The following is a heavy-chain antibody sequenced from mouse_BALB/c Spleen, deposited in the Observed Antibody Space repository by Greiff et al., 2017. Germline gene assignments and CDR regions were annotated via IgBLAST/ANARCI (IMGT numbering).Heavy chain of an antibody. D-gene: IGHD1-1*01. CDR3: ARDRDYGSSYDWYVEV. CDR1: GFTFSDSY. Sequence: EVHLVASGGGLVKPGGSLKLSCAASGFTFSDSYMYWVRQTPEKRLEWVATISDGGSYTYYPDSVKGRFTISRDNAKNNLYLQMSSLKSEDTAMYYCARDRDYGSSYDWYVEVWGAGTTGTVSA. J-gene: IGHJ1*01. V-gene: IGHV5-4*02. CDR2: ISDGGSYT.